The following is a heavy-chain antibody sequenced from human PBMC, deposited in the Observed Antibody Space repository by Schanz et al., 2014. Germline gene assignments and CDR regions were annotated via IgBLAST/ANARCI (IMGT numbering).Heavy chain of an antibody. Sequence: EVQLLESGGGLVKPGGSLRLSCAASGFTLSNYAMSWVRQAPGKGLEWVSAISGSGGSTYYTDSVKGRFTISRDNSKNTLYLQMNSLRAEDTAVYDCAKGRFGELTAFDIWGQGTMVTVSS. J-gene: IGHJ3*02. CDR3: AKGRFGELTAFDI. CDR1: GFTLSNYA. CDR2: ISGSGGST. D-gene: IGHD3-10*01. V-gene: IGHV3-23*01.